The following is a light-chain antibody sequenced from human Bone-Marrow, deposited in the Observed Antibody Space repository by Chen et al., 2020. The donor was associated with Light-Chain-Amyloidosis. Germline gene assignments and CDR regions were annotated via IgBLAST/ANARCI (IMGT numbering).Light chain of an antibody. CDR1: QDISNY. J-gene: IGKJ3*01. V-gene: IGKV1-33*01. CDR3: QQYDNLPRVT. CDR2: DAS. Sequence: DIQMTQSPSSLSASVGDRVTITCQASQDISNYLNWYQQKPGKAPKLLIYDASNLETGVPSRFSGSGSGTDFTFTISRLQPEDIATYYCQQYDNLPRVTFGPGTKVDIK.